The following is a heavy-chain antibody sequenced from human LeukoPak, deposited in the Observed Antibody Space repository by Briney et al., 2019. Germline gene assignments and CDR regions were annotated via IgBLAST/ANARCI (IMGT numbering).Heavy chain of an antibody. CDR3: ARYVGSYRSYFDY. J-gene: IGHJ4*02. CDR1: GGSISSGSYY. CDR2: IYTSGST. D-gene: IGHD1-26*01. V-gene: IGHV4-61*02. Sequence: SETLSLTCTVSGGSISSGSYYWSWIRQPAGKGLEWIGRIYTSGSTNYNPSLKSRVTISVDTSKNQFSLKLSSVTAADTAVYYCARYVGSYRSYFDYWGQGTLVTVSS.